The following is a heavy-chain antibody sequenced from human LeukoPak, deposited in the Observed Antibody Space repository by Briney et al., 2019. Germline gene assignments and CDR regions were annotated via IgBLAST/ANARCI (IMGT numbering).Heavy chain of an antibody. CDR3: ARSVGGTPLDY. CDR2: ISSSSSTI. D-gene: IGHD1-26*01. V-gene: IGHV3-48*04. J-gene: IGHJ4*02. CDR1: GFTFSSYS. Sequence: GGSLRLSCAASGFTFSSYSMNWVRQAPGKGLEWVSYISSSSSTIYYADSVKGRFTISRDNAKNSLYLQMNSLRAEDTVVYYCARSVGGTPLDYWGQGTLVTVSS.